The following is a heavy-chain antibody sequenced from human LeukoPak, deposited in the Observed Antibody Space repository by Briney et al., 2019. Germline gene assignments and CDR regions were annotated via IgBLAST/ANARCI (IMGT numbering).Heavy chain of an antibody. CDR3: AKDRGRYYDSSGHYWGYYFDS. Sequence: AGGSLRLSCATSGFTFRNDWMDWVRQAPGKGLEWVANIKEDGREKYYVDSVKGRFTISRDNSKNTLYLQMSSLRVEDTAVYYCAKDRGRYYDSSGHYWGYYFDSWGQGILVTVST. V-gene: IGHV3-7*03. J-gene: IGHJ4*02. CDR2: IKEDGREK. CDR1: GFTFRNDW. D-gene: IGHD3-22*01.